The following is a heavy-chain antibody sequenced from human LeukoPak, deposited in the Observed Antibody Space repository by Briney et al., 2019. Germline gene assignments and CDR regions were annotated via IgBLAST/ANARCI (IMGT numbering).Heavy chain of an antibody. CDR1: GFTVSSNY. CDR3: ASQNSSGWHPFDY. Sequence: PGGSLRLSCAASGFTVSSNYMSWVRQAPGKGLEWVSVIYSDGSTYYADPVKGRFTISSDNSKNTLYLQMNSLRAEDTAVYYCASQNSSGWHPFDYWGQGILVTVSS. J-gene: IGHJ4*02. V-gene: IGHV3-66*04. CDR2: IYSDGST. D-gene: IGHD6-25*01.